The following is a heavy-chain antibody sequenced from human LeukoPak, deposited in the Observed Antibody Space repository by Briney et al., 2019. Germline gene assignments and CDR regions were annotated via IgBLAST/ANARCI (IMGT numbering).Heavy chain of an antibody. J-gene: IGHJ3*02. CDR3: ARYGRYRAFDI. Sequence: LRLSCAASGFTSSACWMHEVRQLPAKGLVGVSRINSDVSTTNYADSVKGRFTISRDNAKNTIYLQMNSLRAEDTAVYYCARYGRYRAFDIWGPGTVVTVSS. CDR2: INSDVSTT. CDR1: GFTSSACW. D-gene: IGHD1-26*01. V-gene: IGHV3-74*01.